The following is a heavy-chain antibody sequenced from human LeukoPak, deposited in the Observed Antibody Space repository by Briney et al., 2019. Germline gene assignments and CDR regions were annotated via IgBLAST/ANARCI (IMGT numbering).Heavy chain of an antibody. CDR2: IYTTGRT. Sequence: GGSLRLSCTVFGFTVSSNSMSWVRQTPGKGLEWDSFIYTTGRTHDSDSVKGRFTISRDSSKNTLYLQMNSLRAEDTAVYYCARRAGDYSHPYDYWGQGTLVTVSS. CDR1: GFTVSSNS. D-gene: IGHD3-22*01. CDR3: ARRAGDYSHPYDY. J-gene: IGHJ4*02. V-gene: IGHV3-53*01.